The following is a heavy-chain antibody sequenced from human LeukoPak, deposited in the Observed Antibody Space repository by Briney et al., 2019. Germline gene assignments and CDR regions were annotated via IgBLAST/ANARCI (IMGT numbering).Heavy chain of an antibody. Sequence: PGGSLRLSCAASGFTFSSYEVYCVRQSPGKGLEWISYISRRSITIKYADSERGRFTISRHDARESLYLQMNTLRAEDTAIYYCGASRQYVGAFDIWGHGTLVTVSS. J-gene: IGHJ3*02. V-gene: IGHV3-48*03. D-gene: IGHD3-16*01. CDR3: GASRQYVGAFDI. CDR1: GFTFSSYE. CDR2: ISRRSITI.